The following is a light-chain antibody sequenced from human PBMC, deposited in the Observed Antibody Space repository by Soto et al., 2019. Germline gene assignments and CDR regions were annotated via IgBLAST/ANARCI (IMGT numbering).Light chain of an antibody. V-gene: IGLV1-44*01. Sequence: QPVLTQPPSVSGAPGQRVTMSCSGSSSNIGINTVNWYQQLPGTAPKLLIYVNDRRSSGVPDRFSGSKSGTSASLAISGLQSEDEADYYCTSWDDSLNGYVVFGGGTKLTVL. CDR1: SSNIGINT. CDR3: TSWDDSLNGYVV. J-gene: IGLJ2*01. CDR2: VND.